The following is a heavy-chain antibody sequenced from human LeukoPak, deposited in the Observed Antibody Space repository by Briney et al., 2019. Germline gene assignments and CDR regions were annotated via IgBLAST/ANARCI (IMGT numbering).Heavy chain of an antibody. D-gene: IGHD3-3*01. Sequence: GGSLRLSCAASGFTVSSNYMSWVRQAPGKGLEWVSVIYSGGSTYYADSVKGRFTISRDNSKNTLYLQMNSLRAEDTAVYYCAREGFWSGYYYFDYWGQGTLVTVSS. V-gene: IGHV3-66*01. CDR2: IYSGGST. J-gene: IGHJ4*02. CDR3: AREGFWSGYYYFDY. CDR1: GFTVSSNY.